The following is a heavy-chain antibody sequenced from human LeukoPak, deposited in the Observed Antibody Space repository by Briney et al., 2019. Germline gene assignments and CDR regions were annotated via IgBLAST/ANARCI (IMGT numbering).Heavy chain of an antibody. CDR3: AKDMGYGSGNWFDP. V-gene: IGHV3-43*02. Sequence: GGSLRLSCAASGFTFDDYAMHWVRQAPGKGLEWVSLISGDGGSTYYADSVKGRFTISRDNSKNSLYLQMNSLRTEDTALYYCAKDMGYGSGNWFDPWGQGTLVTVSS. CDR2: ISGDGGST. D-gene: IGHD3-10*01. CDR1: GFTFDDYA. J-gene: IGHJ5*02.